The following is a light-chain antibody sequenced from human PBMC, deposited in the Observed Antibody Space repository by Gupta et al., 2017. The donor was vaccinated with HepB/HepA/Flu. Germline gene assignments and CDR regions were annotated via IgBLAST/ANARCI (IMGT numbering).Light chain of an antibody. Sequence: NFMLTQPHSVSESPGKTVTISCTGSSGSLASNYLQWYQQRPGSAPTTVIYEDNQIPSGVPDRFSGSIDSSSNSASLTISGLKTEDEADYYCQSYDSSDWVFGGGTKLTVL. CDR1: SGSLASNY. V-gene: IGLV6-57*02. J-gene: IGLJ3*02. CDR3: QSYDSSDWV. CDR2: EDN.